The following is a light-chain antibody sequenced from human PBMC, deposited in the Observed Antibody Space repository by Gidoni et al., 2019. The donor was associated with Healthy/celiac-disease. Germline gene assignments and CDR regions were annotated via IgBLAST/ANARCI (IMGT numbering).Light chain of an antibody. CDR2: QDS. V-gene: IGLV3-1*01. CDR3: QAWDSSTVV. J-gene: IGLJ2*01. CDR1: KLGDKY. Sequence: SYELTQPPSVSVSPGQTASITCSGDKLGDKYAFWYQQKPGQSPVLVIYQDSKRPSGIPERFSGSNSGNTATLTISGTQAMDEDDYYCQAWDSSTVVFGGGTKLTV.